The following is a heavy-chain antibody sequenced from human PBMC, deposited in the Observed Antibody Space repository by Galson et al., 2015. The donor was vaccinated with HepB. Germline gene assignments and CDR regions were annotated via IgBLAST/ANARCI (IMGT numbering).Heavy chain of an antibody. D-gene: IGHD2-2*01. CDR1: GYTFTSSY. CDR2: INPSGGST. Sequence: VKVSCKASGYTFTSSYMHWVRQAPGQGLEWMGIINPSGGSTNYAQKFQGRVTMTRDTSTSTVYMELSSLRSEDTAVYFCAARGYTVVAPAANSNDAFDLWGQGTMVTVSS. CDR3: AARGYTVVAPAANSNDAFDL. V-gene: IGHV1-46*03. J-gene: IGHJ3*01.